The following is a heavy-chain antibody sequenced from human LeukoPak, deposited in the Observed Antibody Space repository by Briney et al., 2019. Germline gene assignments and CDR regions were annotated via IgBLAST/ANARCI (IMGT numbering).Heavy chain of an antibody. V-gene: IGHV3-30*18. D-gene: IGHD5-18*01. CDR1: GFTFSSYG. CDR3: AKDAAGYSYGYPI. CDR2: ISYDGSNK. J-gene: IGHJ3*02. Sequence: GGSLRLSCAASGFTFSSYGMHWVRQAPGKGLEWVAVISYDGSNKYYADSVKGRFTISRDNSKNTLYLQMKSLRAEDTAVYYCAKDAAGYSYGYPIWGQGTMVTVSS.